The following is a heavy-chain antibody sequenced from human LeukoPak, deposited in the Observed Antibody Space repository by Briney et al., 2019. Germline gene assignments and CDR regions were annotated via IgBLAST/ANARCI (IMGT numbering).Heavy chain of an antibody. Sequence: GGSLRLSCAASGFTFSSYAMSWVRQAPGKGLEWVSAISVSGGSTYYADSVKGRFTISRDNSKNTLYLQMNSLRAEDTAVYYCAKDNEITYYDILTGLWYFDYWGQGTLVTVSS. CDR3: AKDNEITYYDILTGLWYFDY. CDR2: ISVSGGST. J-gene: IGHJ4*02. CDR1: GFTFSSYA. V-gene: IGHV3-23*01. D-gene: IGHD3-9*01.